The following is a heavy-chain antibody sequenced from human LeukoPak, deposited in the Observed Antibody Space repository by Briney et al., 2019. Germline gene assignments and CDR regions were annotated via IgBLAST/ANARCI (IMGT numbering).Heavy chain of an antibody. V-gene: IGHV3-48*03. J-gene: IGHJ6*02. Sequence: GGSLRLSCEASGFTFSSYEMNWVRQAPGKGLEWVSYISSSGSTIYYADSVKGRFTISRDNAKNSLYLQMNSLRAEDTAVYYCARHRMVRGSPSPDYYGMDVWGQGTTVTVSS. CDR3: ARHRMVRGSPSPDYYGMDV. CDR2: ISSSGSTI. CDR1: GFTFSSYE. D-gene: IGHD3-10*01.